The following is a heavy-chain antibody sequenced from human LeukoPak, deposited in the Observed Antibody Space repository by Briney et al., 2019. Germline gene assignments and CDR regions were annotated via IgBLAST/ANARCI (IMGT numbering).Heavy chain of an antibody. Sequence: GASGKVSSKASGYSFPSYGIRWGRPAPGQGVGGMGWVSAYNGNTNYSQKLQGRVTITTDTSTSTAYMQLRSLRSDDTAVYYCAARGGATGTTQGDAFDIWGQGTTVTVSS. CDR2: VSAYNGNT. V-gene: IGHV1-18*04. D-gene: IGHD1-1*01. CDR3: AARGGATGTTQGDAFDI. J-gene: IGHJ3*02. CDR1: GYSFPSYG.